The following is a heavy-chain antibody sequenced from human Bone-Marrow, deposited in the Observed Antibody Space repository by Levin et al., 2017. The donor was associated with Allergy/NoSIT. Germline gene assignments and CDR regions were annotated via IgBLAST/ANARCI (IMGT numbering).Heavy chain of an antibody. CDR2: INHSGST. D-gene: IGHD1-14*01. CDR1: GGSFSGYY. V-gene: IGHV4-34*01. J-gene: IGHJ4*02. CDR3: ASRRVAPIIDY. Sequence: SQTLSLTCAVYGGSFSGYYWSWIRQPPGKGLEWIGEINHSGSTNYNPSLKSRVTISVDTSKNQFSLKLSSVTAADTAVYYCASRRVAPIIDYWGQGTLVTVSS.